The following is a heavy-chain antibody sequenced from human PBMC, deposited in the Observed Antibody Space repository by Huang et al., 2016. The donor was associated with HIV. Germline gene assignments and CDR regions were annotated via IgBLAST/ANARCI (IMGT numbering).Heavy chain of an antibody. J-gene: IGHJ4*02. Sequence: QVHLVQSGAEVKKPGASVKVSCKASGYTFTKYDINWVRQAPGRGLEWMGWMNTNTGNKGFAQSFQGRVTMTRKTSITTAYMELTSLTSEDTAVYYCARSAYGDLDYWGLGTPVIVSS. CDR1: GYTFTKYD. CDR2: MNTNTGNK. CDR3: ARSAYGDLDY. D-gene: IGHD4-17*01. V-gene: IGHV1-8*01.